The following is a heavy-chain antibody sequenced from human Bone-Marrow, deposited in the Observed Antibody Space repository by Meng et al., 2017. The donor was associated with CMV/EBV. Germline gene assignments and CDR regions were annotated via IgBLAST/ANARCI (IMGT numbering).Heavy chain of an antibody. V-gene: IGHV3-21*01. CDR3: ARDGEESGSYYGYFDY. D-gene: IGHD1-26*01. Sequence: GGSLRLSCAASGFTFSSYSMNWVRQAPGKGLDWVSAISGGGGSTYYADSVKGRFTISRDNAKNTLYLQMNSLRAEDTAVYYCARDGEESGSYYGYFDYWGQGTLVTVSS. J-gene: IGHJ4*02. CDR2: ISGGGGST. CDR1: GFTFSSYS.